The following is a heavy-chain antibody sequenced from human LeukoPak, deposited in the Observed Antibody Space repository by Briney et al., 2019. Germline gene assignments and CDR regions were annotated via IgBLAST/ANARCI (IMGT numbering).Heavy chain of an antibody. CDR2: IYYSGST. CDR3: ARGVVIAPQTFDY. CDR1: GGSISSYY. V-gene: IGHV4-59*01. D-gene: IGHD2-21*01. Sequence: PSETLSLTCTVSGGSISSYYWSWIRQPPGKGLEWIGYIYYSGSTNYNPSLKSRVTISVDTSKNQFSLKLSSMTAADTAVYYCARGVVIAPQTFDYWGQGTLVTVSS. J-gene: IGHJ4*02.